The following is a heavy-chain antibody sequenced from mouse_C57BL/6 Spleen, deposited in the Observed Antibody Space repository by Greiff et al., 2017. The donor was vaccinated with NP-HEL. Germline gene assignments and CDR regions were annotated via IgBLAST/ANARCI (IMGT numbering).Heavy chain of an antibody. CDR1: GYAFSSSW. J-gene: IGHJ2*01. CDR3: ASGGYYGSNFDY. CDR2: IYPGDGDT. Sequence: VQLQQSGPELVKPGASVKISCKASGYAFSSSWMNWVKQRPGKGLEWIGRIYPGDGDTNYNGKFKGKATLTADKSSSTAYMQLSSLTSEDSSVYFCASGGYYGSNFDYGGQGTTLTVSS. D-gene: IGHD1-1*01. V-gene: IGHV1-82*01.